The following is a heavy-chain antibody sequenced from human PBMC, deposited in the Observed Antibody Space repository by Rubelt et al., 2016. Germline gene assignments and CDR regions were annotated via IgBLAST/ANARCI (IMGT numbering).Heavy chain of an antibody. CDR2: IHYTGST. Sequence: QLQLQESGPGLVKSSETLSLSCTVSGGSISSSSYNWGWIRQTPGKGLEWIGSIHYTGSTFYDPSLQSRVTISVDTSKNQFVLKLTSGTAADTAGYYCAGRTNWFDPWGQGTLVTVSS. J-gene: IGHJ5*02. CDR1: GGSISSSSYN. CDR3: AGRTNWFDP. V-gene: IGHV4-39*01.